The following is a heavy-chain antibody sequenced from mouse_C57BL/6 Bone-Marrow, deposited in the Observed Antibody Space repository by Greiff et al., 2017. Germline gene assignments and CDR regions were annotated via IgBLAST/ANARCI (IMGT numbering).Heavy chain of an antibody. Sequence: QVQLQQPGAELVMPGASVKLSCKASGYTFTSYWMHWVKQRPGQGLEWIGEIDPSDSYTNYNQKFKGKSTLTVDKSSSTAYMQLSSLTSEDSAVYYYARYPLYYDYANYAMDYWGQGTAVTVSS. V-gene: IGHV1-69*01. CDR3: ARYPLYYDYANYAMDY. D-gene: IGHD2-4*01. CDR1: GYTFTSYW. CDR2: IDPSDSYT. J-gene: IGHJ4*01.